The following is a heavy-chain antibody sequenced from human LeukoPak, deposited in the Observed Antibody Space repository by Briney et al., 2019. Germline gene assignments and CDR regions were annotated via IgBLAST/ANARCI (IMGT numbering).Heavy chain of an antibody. J-gene: IGHJ4*02. CDR2: IYSGGST. CDR1: GFTVSSNY. Sequence: GGSLRLSCAASGFTVSSNYMSWVRQAPGKGLEWVSVIYSGGSTYYADSVKGRFTISRDNARNTLYLEMNSLRMEDTAKYYCATSRVFDHWGQGTLVTVSS. V-gene: IGHV3-53*01. CDR3: ATSRVFDH.